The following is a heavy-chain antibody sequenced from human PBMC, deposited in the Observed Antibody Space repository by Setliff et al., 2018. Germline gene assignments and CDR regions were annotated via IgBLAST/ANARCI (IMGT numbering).Heavy chain of an antibody. CDR2: IYTTWST. V-gene: IGHV4-61*02. J-gene: IGHJ3*02. CDR1: GGSVGNSYYY. CDR3: ARHPAGQGAFDI. Sequence: SETLSLTCTVSGGSVGNSYYYWNWIRQPAGKGLEWIGRIYTTWSTNYNPSLRSRVSTSLDTSKSQFFLKLNSVTAADTAVYYCARHPAGQGAFDIWGQGTKVTVSS.